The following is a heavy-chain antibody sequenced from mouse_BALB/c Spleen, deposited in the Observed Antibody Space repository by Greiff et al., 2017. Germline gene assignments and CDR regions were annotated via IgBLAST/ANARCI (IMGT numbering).Heavy chain of an antibody. V-gene: IGHV2-9*02. Sequence: VKLVESGPGLVAPSQSLSITCTVSGFSLTSYGVHWVRQPPGKGLEWLGVIWAGGSTNYNSALMSRLSISKDNSKSQVFLKMNSLQTDDTAMYYCARAVVATDYAMDYWGQGTSVTVSS. CDR1: GFSLTSYG. CDR2: IWAGGST. D-gene: IGHD1-1*01. J-gene: IGHJ4*01. CDR3: ARAVVATDYAMDY.